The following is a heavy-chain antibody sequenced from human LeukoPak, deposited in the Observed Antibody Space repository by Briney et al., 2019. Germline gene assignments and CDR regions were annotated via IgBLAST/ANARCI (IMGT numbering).Heavy chain of an antibody. Sequence: PGGSLRLSCAASGFTFSSYGMHWVRQAPGKGLEWVACIRYDGSNKYYADSVKGRFTISRDNSKNTLYLQMNSLRAEDTAVYYCASKVGATGRSDYWGQGTLVTVSS. CDR2: IRYDGSNK. V-gene: IGHV3-30*02. CDR3: ASKVGATGRSDY. J-gene: IGHJ4*02. D-gene: IGHD1-26*01. CDR1: GFTFSSYG.